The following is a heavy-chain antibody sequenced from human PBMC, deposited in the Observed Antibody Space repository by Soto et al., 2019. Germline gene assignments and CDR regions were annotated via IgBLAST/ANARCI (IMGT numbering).Heavy chain of an antibody. J-gene: IGHJ4*02. CDR1: GYTFTGYY. CDR2: INPNSGDT. V-gene: IGHV1-2*02. Sequence: ASVKVSCKASGYTFTGYYMHWVRQAPGQGLEWMGWINPNSGDTKYAQKFQGRVTMTRDTSTRTAYMEVSRLTSDDTAVYYCARSLSTIGGRPDSWGQGTLVTSPQ. CDR3: ARSLSTIGGRPDS. D-gene: IGHD6-6*01.